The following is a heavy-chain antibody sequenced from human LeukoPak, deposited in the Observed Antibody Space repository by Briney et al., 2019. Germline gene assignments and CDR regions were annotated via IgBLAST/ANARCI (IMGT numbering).Heavy chain of an antibody. V-gene: IGHV1-2*02. Sequence: ASAKVSCKASGYTFTGYYMHWVRQAPGQGLEWMGWINPNSGGTNYAQKFQGRVTMTRDTSISTAYMELSRLRSDDAAVYYCARDVFDLTPENWFDPWGQGTLVTVSS. CDR2: INPNSGGT. CDR3: ARDVFDLTPENWFDP. J-gene: IGHJ5*02. D-gene: IGHD5/OR15-5a*01. CDR1: GYTFTGYY.